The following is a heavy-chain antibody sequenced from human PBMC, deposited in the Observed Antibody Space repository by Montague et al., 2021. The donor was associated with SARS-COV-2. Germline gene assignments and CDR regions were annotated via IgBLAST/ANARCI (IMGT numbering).Heavy chain of an antibody. J-gene: IGHJ3*02. V-gene: IGHV4-39*01. CDR3: ASPTYDYDSSGSDAFDI. Sequence: SETLSLTCTVSGGSISSSSYYWGWIRQPPGKGLEWIGSIYYSGSTYYNPSLKSRATISVDTTKNQFSLKLSSVTAAATAVYYCASPTYDYDSSGSDAFDIWGQGTMVTVSS. CDR2: IYYSGST. CDR1: GGSISSSSYY. D-gene: IGHD3-22*01.